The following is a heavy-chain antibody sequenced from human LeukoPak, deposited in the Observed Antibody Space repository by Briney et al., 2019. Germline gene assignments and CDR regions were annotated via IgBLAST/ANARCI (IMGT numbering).Heavy chain of an antibody. V-gene: IGHV3-15*01. J-gene: IGHJ4*02. D-gene: IGHD3-10*01. Sequence: PGGSLRLSCAASGFTLSNAWMSWVRPAPGKGLEWVGRIKSKTDGGTTDYAAPVKGRLTISRDDSKNTLYLQMNTVKSEDTAVYYCTTAVWFGELLCDYWGQGTLVTVSS. CDR2: IKSKTDGGTT. CDR1: GFTLSNAW. CDR3: TTAVWFGELLCDY.